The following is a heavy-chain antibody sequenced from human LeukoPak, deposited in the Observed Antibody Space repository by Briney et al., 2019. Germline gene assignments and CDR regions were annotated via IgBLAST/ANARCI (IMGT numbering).Heavy chain of an antibody. D-gene: IGHD6-13*01. Sequence: SETLPLTCTVSGGSISSSSYYWGWIRQPPGKGLEWIGSIYYSGSAYYNPSLKSRVTISVDTSKNQFSLMVNSVTAADTAVYYCARESRRIAAAGPSYYMDVWGRGTTVTVSS. CDR3: ARESRRIAAAGPSYYMDV. CDR1: GGSISSSSYY. V-gene: IGHV4-39*07. CDR2: IYYSGSA. J-gene: IGHJ6*03.